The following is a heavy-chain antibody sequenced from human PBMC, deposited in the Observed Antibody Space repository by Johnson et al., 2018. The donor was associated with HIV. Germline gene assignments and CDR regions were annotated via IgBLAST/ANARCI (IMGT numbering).Heavy chain of an antibody. J-gene: IGHJ3*02. CDR1: GFTFSSYA. CDR2: ISYDGSNK. V-gene: IGHV3-30-3*01. CDR3: ATRDPTHRPGVFDI. Sequence: QVLLVESGGGVVQSGRSLRLSCAASGFTFSSYAMHWVRQAPGKGLELVAVISYDGSNKYYVDSVKGRFTISRDNAKNSLYLQMNSLRAEDTAVYYCATRDPTHRPGVFDIWGQGTMVTISS. D-gene: IGHD1-14*01.